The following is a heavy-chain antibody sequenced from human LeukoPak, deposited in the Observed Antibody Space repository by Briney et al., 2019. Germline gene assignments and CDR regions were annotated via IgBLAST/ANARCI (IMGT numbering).Heavy chain of an antibody. V-gene: IGHV1-2*02. CDR2: INPESGGT. D-gene: IGHD3-22*01. J-gene: IGHJ3*02. CDR3: ARQDDYYDSSGYSNDSFDI. Sequence: SVKVSCKASGYTFTGYYMHWGRQAPGQGLEWMGWINPESGGTDYAQQFQGRVTMTRDTSISTAYMELSRLRSDDTAVYYCARQDDYYDSSGYSNDSFDIWGQGTMVTVSS. CDR1: GYTFTGYY.